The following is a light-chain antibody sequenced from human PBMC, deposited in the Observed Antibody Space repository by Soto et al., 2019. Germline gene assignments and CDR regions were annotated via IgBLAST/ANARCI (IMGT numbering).Light chain of an antibody. CDR2: GNS. Sequence: QSVLTQPPSVSGAPGQRVTISGTGSSSNIGAGYDVHWYQQLPGTAPKLLIYGNSNRPSGVPDRFSGSKSGTSASLAITGLQAEDEADYYCQSYDSSLSASHVVFGGGTKLTVL. CDR3: QSYDSSLSASHVV. CDR1: SSNIGAGYD. J-gene: IGLJ2*01. V-gene: IGLV1-40*01.